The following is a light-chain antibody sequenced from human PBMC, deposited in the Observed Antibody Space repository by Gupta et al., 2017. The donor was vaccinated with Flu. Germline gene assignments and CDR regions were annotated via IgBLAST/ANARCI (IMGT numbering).Light chain of an antibody. Sequence: PSSLSASVGDRVTITCQASQDITNYLNWYQQKPGKAPKLLIYDASNLETGVPSRFSGSGSGTEFTFTISSLQPEDSATYYCQQDDNLPLTFGRGTKVEIK. CDR3: QQDDNLPLT. CDR2: DAS. J-gene: IGKJ4*01. CDR1: QDITNY. V-gene: IGKV1-33*01.